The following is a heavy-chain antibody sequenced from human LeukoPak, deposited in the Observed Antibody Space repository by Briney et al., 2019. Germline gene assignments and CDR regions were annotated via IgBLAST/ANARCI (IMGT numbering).Heavy chain of an antibody. D-gene: IGHD3-10*01. CDR2: ISRSGHT. CDR1: GATSSNHY. CDR3: AKLSFGDSHFDQ. V-gene: IGHV4-59*08. Sequence: PSETLSLTCTVSGATSSNHYWSWIRQPPRQGLEWLGYISRSGHTNYNPALKSQVSMSVATSKNHFSLNLTSVTATDTAIYYCAKLSFGDSHFDQWGQGTLVTVSS. J-gene: IGHJ4*02.